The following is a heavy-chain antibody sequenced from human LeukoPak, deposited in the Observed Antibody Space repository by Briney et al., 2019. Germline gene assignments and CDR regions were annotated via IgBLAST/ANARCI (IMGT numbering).Heavy chain of an antibody. CDR1: GFTFSSYG. J-gene: IGHJ3*02. D-gene: IGHD1-26*01. CDR2: IQYDGSNE. V-gene: IGHV3-30*02. Sequence: GGSLRLSCAPSGFTFSSYGMHWVRQAPGQGLEWVAYIQYDGSNEQYGDSVKGRFSISRDSSKNILYLQMNSLRAADTAVYYCARALLGATMGGATFDIWGQGTLVTVSS. CDR3: ARALLGATMGGATFDI.